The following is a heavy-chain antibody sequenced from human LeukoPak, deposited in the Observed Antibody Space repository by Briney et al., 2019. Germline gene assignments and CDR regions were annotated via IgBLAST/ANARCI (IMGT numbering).Heavy chain of an antibody. CDR1: GGSISSYY. V-gene: IGHV4-59*01. Sequence: SETLSLTCTVSGGSISSYYWSWIRQPPGKGLEWVGHIYYLGSTNYNPSLKSRVTISIDTSKNYFSLKLNSVIAADTAVYYCARDAPYSSGWHLDYWGQGTLVTVSS. CDR2: IYYLGST. J-gene: IGHJ4*02. CDR3: ARDAPYSSGWHLDY. D-gene: IGHD6-19*01.